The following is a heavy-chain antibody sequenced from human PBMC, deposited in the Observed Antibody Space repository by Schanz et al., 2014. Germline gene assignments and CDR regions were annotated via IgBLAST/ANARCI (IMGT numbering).Heavy chain of an antibody. D-gene: IGHD6-19*01. V-gene: IGHV3-23*01. Sequence: EVQLLDSGGGLVQPGGSLRLSCAASGFTFSSNAMSWVRQAPGKGLEWVSALSGSGGSTYYAGSVKGRFSISRDYSKNTLYLQMSSLRAEDTAIYYCAKLSSSGRLAGYFDYWGQGALVTVSS. CDR1: GFTFSSNA. CDR2: LSGSGGST. J-gene: IGHJ4*02. CDR3: AKLSSSGRLAGYFDY.